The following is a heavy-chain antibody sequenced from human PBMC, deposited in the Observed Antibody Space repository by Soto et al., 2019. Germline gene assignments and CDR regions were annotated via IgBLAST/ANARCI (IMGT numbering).Heavy chain of an antibody. CDR3: ARNTIFGVVIPAGDYGMDV. CDR1: GGTFSSYA. J-gene: IGHJ6*02. D-gene: IGHD3-3*01. V-gene: IGHV1-69*13. Sequence: SVKVSCKASGGTFSSYAISWVRQAPGQGLEWMGGIIPIFGTANYAQKFQGRVTITADESTSTAYMELSSLRSEDTAVYYCARNTIFGVVIPAGDYGMDVWGQGTTVTAP. CDR2: IIPIFGTA.